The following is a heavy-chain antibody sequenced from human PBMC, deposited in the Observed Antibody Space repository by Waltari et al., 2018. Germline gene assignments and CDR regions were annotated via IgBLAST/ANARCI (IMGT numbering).Heavy chain of an antibody. V-gene: IGHV1-69*01. CDR2: IIPIFGTA. Sequence: QVQLVQSGAEVKKPGSSVKVSCKASGGTFSSYAISWVRQAPGQGLEWMGWIIPIFGTANYAQQVQGSVTITADESTSTAYLELSSLRSEDTAVYYCARGAVDIVATSELGHVDPWGQGTLVTVSS. CDR3: ARGAVDIVATSELGHVDP. J-gene: IGHJ5*02. D-gene: IGHD5-12*01. CDR1: GGTFSSYA.